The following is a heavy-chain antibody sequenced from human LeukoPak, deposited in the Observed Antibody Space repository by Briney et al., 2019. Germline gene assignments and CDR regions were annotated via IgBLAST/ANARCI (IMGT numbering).Heavy chain of an antibody. V-gene: IGHV3-49*04. D-gene: IGHD3-10*01. CDR2: NRSKVYGGTT. Sequence: GGSLRLSRRSSGFTLGEYVMTWVRHAPGKGLEGVGFNRSKVYGGTTKYAASVKGRFIISRDDSKSIAYLQMNSLETEDTAVYYCTRGIALEWFGEYDAFDIWGQGTMVTVSS. J-gene: IGHJ3*02. CDR1: GFTLGEYV. CDR3: TRGIALEWFGEYDAFDI.